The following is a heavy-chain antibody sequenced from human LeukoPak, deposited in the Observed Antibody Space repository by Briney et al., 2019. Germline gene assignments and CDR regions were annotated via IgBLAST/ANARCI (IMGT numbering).Heavy chain of an antibody. Sequence: KPGGSLRLSCAASGFTFSSYWMTWIRQPPGKGLEWIGEINHSGSTNYNPSLKSRVTISVDTSKNQFSLKLSSVTAADTAVYYCASRLGYCSSTSCDRYNWFDPWGQGTLVTVSS. D-gene: IGHD2-2*01. J-gene: IGHJ5*02. V-gene: IGHV4-34*01. CDR1: GFTFSSYW. CDR3: ASRLGYCSSTSCDRYNWFDP. CDR2: INHSGST.